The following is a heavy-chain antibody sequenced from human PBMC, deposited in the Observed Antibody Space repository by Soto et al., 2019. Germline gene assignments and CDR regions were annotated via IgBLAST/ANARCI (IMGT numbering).Heavy chain of an antibody. D-gene: IGHD6-6*01. CDR1: GGTFSSYA. CDR2: IIPIFGTA. J-gene: IGHJ2*01. Sequence: ASVKVSCKASGGTFSSYAISWVRQAPGQGLEWMGGIIPIFGTANYAQKFQGRVTITADESTSTAYMELSSLRSEDTAVYYCARVNSSSYDWYFDLWGRGTLVTVSS. CDR3: ARVNSSSYDWYFDL. V-gene: IGHV1-69*13.